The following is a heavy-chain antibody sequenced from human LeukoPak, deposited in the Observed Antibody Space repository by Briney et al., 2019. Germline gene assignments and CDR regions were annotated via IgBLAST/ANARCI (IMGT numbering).Heavy chain of an antibody. J-gene: IGHJ3*02. D-gene: IGHD6-19*01. Sequence: ASVKVSCKASGYTFTSYAMNWVRQAPGQGLEWMGWINTNTRNPTYAQGFTGRFVFSLDTSVSTAYLQISSLKAEDTAVYYCARDLPPIAVAGTGGAFDIWGQGTMVTVSS. V-gene: IGHV7-4-1*02. CDR1: GYTFTSYA. CDR2: INTNTRNP. CDR3: ARDLPPIAVAGTGGAFDI.